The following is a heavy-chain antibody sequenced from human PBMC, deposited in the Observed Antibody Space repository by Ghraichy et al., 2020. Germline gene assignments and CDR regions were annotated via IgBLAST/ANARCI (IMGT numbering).Heavy chain of an antibody. J-gene: IGHJ4*02. Sequence: GGLRLSCAASGFRFSYSMSWVRQAPGKGLEWVSSITSSSSQRYYADSVKGRFTISRDNAKSSLYLQMNSLRVEDTAVYFCARDGSSRFDKWGRGTLVTVSS. V-gene: IGHV3-21*06. CDR1: GFRFSYS. CDR3: ARDGSSRFDK. CDR2: ITSSSSQR. D-gene: IGHD6-6*01.